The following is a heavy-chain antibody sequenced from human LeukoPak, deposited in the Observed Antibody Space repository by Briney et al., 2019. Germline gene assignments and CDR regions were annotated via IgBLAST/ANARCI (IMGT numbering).Heavy chain of an antibody. CDR2: IYYSGST. CDR3: ARGNYGDYWYFQH. V-gene: IGHV4-59*01. Sequence: SETLSLTCTVSGGSISSYYWSWIRQPPGKGLEWIGYIYYSGSTNYNPSLKSRVTISVDTSKNQFSLKLSSVTAADTAVYYCARGNYGDYWYFQHWGQGTLVTVSP. J-gene: IGHJ1*01. D-gene: IGHD4-17*01. CDR1: GGSISSYY.